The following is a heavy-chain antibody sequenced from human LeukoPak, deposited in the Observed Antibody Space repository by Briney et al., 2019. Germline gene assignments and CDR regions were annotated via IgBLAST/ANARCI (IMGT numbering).Heavy chain of an antibody. D-gene: IGHD6-19*01. CDR1: GFTVSSNY. V-gene: IGHV3-66*01. J-gene: IGHJ5*02. CDR3: ARDRIAVAGNWFDP. CDR2: IYSGGST. Sequence: GGSLRLSCAASGFTVSSNYMSWVRQAPGKGLEWVSVIYSGGSTYYADSVKGRFTISRDNSKSTLYLQMNSLRAEDTAVYYCARDRIAVAGNWFDPWGQGTLVTVSS.